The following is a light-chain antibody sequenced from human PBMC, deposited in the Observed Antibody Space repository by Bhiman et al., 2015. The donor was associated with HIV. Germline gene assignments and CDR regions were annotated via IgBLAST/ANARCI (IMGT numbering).Light chain of an antibody. Sequence: QSALTQPPSASGSRGQSVIISCTGTSSDVGVYNLVSWYQHHPGKAPKLIIYEVNKRPSGVPARFSGSKSGNTASLTISGLQAEDEADYYCSSYTSSSTAYVFGTGTKVTVL. CDR3: SSYTSSSTAYV. CDR2: EVN. CDR1: SSDVGVYNL. V-gene: IGLV2-18*02. J-gene: IGLJ1*01.